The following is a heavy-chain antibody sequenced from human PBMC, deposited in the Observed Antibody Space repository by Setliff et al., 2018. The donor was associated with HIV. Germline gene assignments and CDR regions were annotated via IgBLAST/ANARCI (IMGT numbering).Heavy chain of an antibody. J-gene: IGHJ4*02. V-gene: IGHV1-8*02. CDR1: GYTFVSYD. Sequence: ASVKVSCKASGYTFVSYDINWVRQATGQGLEWMGWMNPNNGNTGYSQKFQGRVTMTRNTSISTAYMELSSLRSEDTAVYYCARFLDHDYGDYRTYYFDFWGQGTLVTVSP. CDR3: ARFLDHDYGDYRTYYFDF. CDR2: MNPNNGNT. D-gene: IGHD4-17*01.